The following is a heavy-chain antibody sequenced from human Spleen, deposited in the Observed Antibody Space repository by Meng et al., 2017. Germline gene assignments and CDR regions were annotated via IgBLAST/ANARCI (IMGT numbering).Heavy chain of an antibody. CDR2: INTITGDP. J-gene: IGHJ4*02. CDR3: TRGSLEANEDPG. Sequence: QVQLVQSGAEVKKPGASVKVPCKASGYTFTNYAMNWVRQAPGQGLEWMGWINTITGDPTYAQGFTGRFVFSLDTSVSTAYLQINNLKTDDTAVYYCTRGSLEANEDPGWGQGTLVTVSS. CDR1: GYTFTNYA. V-gene: IGHV7-4-1*02.